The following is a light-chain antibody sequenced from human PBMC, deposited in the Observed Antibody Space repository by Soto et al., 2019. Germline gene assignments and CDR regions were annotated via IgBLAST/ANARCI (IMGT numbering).Light chain of an antibody. CDR2: EVS. CDR1: SSDIGAYNY. V-gene: IGLV2-8*01. Sequence: QSVLTQPPSASGSPGQSVTISCTGTSSDIGAYNYVSWYQQHPGKAPKLMIHEVSKRPSGVPDRFSGSKSGNTASLTVSALQAEDEADYYCSSYAGSNDRWVFGGGTKLTVL. J-gene: IGLJ3*02. CDR3: SSYAGSNDRWV.